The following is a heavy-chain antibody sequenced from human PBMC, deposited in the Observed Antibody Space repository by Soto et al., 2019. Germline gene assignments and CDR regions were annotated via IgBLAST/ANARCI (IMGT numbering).Heavy chain of an antibody. CDR2: ISSSSSYI. D-gene: IGHD5-18*01. V-gene: IGHV3-21*01. J-gene: IGHJ4*02. CDR1: GFTFSSYS. Sequence: GESLKISCAASGFTFSSYSMNWVRQAPGKGLEWVSSISSSSSYIYYADSVKGRFTISRDNAKNSLYLQMNSLRAEDTAVYYCARDPSPGYSYGYFDYWGQGTLVTVSS. CDR3: ARDPSPGYSYGYFDY.